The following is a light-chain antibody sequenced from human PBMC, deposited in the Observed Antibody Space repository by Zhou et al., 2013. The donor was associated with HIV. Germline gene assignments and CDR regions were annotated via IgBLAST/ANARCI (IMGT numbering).Light chain of an antibody. J-gene: IGKJ2*01. CDR1: QSVSSN. V-gene: IGKV3-15*01. CDR2: GAS. CDR3: QQYADSQMYT. Sequence: EIVMTQSPATLSVSPGERATLSCRASQSVSSNLAWYQQKPGQAPRLLIYGASTRATGIPARFSGSGSGTDFTLTISRLEPEDFAVYSCQQYADSQMYTFGQGTKLGDQT.